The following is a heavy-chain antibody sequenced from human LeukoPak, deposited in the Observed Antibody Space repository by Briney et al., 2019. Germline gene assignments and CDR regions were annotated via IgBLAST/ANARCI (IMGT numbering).Heavy chain of an antibody. V-gene: IGHV4-38-2*01. D-gene: IGHD4-11*01. CDR3: ARVSNVPRAFDI. CDR1: GFTFSDHH. CDR2: IYYSGST. Sequence: PGGSLRLSCAASGFTFSDHHMDWVRQAPGKGLEWIGSIYYSGSTYYNPSLKSRVTISVDTSKNQFSLKLSSVTAADTAVYYCARVSNVPRAFDIWGQGTMVTVSS. J-gene: IGHJ3*02.